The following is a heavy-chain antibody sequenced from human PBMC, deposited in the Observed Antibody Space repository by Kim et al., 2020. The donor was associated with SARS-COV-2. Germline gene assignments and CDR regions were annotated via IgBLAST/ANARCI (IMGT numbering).Heavy chain of an antibody. J-gene: IGHJ6*02. Sequence: SLRLSCAASGFTFDDYAMHWVRQAPGKGLEWVSGISWNSGSIGYADSVKGRFTISRDNAKNSLYLQMNSLRAEDTALYYCAKDTNPFMITFGGVIGYYYGMDVWGQGTTVTVSS. D-gene: IGHD3-16*02. V-gene: IGHV3-9*01. CDR2: ISWNSGSI. CDR1: GFTFDDYA. CDR3: AKDTNPFMITFGGVIGYYYGMDV.